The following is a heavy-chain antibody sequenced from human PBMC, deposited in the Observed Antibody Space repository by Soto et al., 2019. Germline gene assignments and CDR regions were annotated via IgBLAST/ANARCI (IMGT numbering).Heavy chain of an antibody. V-gene: IGHV3-23*01. CDR3: ARESQSSPGCDDFDI. Sequence: GSLRRSGAPSGXTLSSSRMSWVRRAPGKGLELVSGISNSGRSAYYTDSVKGRFTISRDNSNKKLYVQMNRIRVDDTAVYYCARESQSSPGCDDFDIWGQGTMVTV. D-gene: IGHD6-19*01. J-gene: IGHJ3*02. CDR1: GXTLSSSR. CDR2: ISNSGRSA.